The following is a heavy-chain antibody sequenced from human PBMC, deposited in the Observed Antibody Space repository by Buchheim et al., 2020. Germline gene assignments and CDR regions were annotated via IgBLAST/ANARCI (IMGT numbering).Heavy chain of an antibody. CDR3: ARDKEAFDY. Sequence: QVLLVQSGTEVMKPGASLKLSCKASGDTFTFTHYYMHWVRQAPGQGLEWVGVIHPGDGTTGYEPKFQGRVTITRDPFTTTIYMELSSLTSEDTAVYYCARDKEAFDYWGQGTL. V-gene: IGHV1-46*01. CDR1: GDTFTFTHYY. CDR2: IHPGDGTT. J-gene: IGHJ4*02.